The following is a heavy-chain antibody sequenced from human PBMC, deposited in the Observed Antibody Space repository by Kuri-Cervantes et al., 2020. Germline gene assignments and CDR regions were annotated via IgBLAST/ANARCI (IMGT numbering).Heavy chain of an antibody. CDR1: GFTFSSYS. Sequence: GESLKISCAASGFTFSSYSMNWVRQAPGKGLEWVSYISSSSSTIYYADSVKGRFTISRDNSKNTLYLQMNSLRAEDTAVYYCAKDRGWELLSGFDYWGQGTLVTVSS. V-gene: IGHV3-48*01. CDR3: AKDRGWELLSGFDY. J-gene: IGHJ4*02. D-gene: IGHD1-26*01. CDR2: ISSSSSTI.